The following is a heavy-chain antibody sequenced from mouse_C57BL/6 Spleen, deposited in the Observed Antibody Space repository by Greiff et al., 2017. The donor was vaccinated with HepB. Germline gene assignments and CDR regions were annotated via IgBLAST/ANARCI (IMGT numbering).Heavy chain of an antibody. CDR3: SRGGYYYGSSHYFDY. J-gene: IGHJ2*01. CDR1: GYAFSSSW. D-gene: IGHD1-1*01. CDR2: IYPGDGDT. Sequence: VQLQQSGPELVKPGASVKISCKASGYAFSSSWMNWVKQRPGKGLEWIGRIYPGDGDTNYNGKFKGKATLTADKSSSTAYMRLSSLTSEDSAVYFCSRGGYYYGSSHYFDYWGQGTTLTVSS. V-gene: IGHV1-82*01.